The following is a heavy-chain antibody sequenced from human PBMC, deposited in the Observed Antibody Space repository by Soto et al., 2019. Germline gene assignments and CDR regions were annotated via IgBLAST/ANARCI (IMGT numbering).Heavy chain of an antibody. CDR2: IYYSGST. V-gene: IGHV4-31*03. Sequence: TLSLTCTVSGGSISSGGYYWSWIRQHPGKGLEWIGYIYYSGSTYYNPSLKSRVTISVDTSKNQFSLKLSSVTAADTAVYYCARYGRVPYSPYGMDVWGQGTTVTVSS. CDR1: GGSISSGGYY. CDR3: ARYGRVPYSPYGMDV. J-gene: IGHJ6*02. D-gene: IGHD2-2*01.